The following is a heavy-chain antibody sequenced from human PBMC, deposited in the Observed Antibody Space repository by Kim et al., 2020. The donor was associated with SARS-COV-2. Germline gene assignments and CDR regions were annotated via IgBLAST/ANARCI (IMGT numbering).Heavy chain of an antibody. CDR2: INVGNDNR. D-gene: IGHD6-13*01. Sequence: ASVKVSCKASGYTFTTYAIHWMRQAPGQSLDWIGWINVGNDNRKYSQKFQDRVTITRNTSASTAYMELSSLRYEDTAVYYCARESYSSRDYWGQGTLVTVSS. V-gene: IGHV1-3*01. CDR3: ARESYSSRDY. J-gene: IGHJ4*02. CDR1: GYTFTTYA.